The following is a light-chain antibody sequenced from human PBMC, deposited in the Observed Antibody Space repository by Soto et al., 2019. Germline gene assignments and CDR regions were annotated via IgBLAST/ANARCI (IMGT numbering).Light chain of an antibody. J-gene: IGKJ4*01. CDR1: QSVSSN. V-gene: IGKV3-15*01. Sequence: EIVMTQSPATLSVSPGERATLSCRASQSVSSNLAWYQQQPGQAPRLLIHGASTRATDIPARFSASGTGTESTLTISSLQSEDFAVYYCQQYNDWPQLTFGGGTRVEIK. CDR3: QQYNDWPQLT. CDR2: GAS.